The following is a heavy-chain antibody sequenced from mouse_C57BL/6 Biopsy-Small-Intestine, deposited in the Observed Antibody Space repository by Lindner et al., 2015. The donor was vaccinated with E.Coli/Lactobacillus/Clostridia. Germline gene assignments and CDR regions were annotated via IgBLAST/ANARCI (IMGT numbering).Heavy chain of an antibody. J-gene: IGHJ4*01. CDR2: IYPNNGGT. Sequence: VQLQESGPELVKPGASVKISCKASGYTFTDYNMDWVKQSHGKSLEWIGYIYPNNGGTGYNQKFKSKATLTVDKSSSTAYMELHSPTSEDSAVYYCARGAYYRYEGYAMDHWGQGTSVTVSS. CDR1: GYTFTDYN. D-gene: IGHD2-14*01. V-gene: IGHV1-34*02. CDR3: ARGAYYRYEGYAMDH.